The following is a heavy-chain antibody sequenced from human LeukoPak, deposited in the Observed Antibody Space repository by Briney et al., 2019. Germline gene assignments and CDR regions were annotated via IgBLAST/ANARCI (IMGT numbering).Heavy chain of an antibody. CDR2: ISYDGSNK. CDR1: GFTSSSYA. D-gene: IGHD6-19*01. Sequence: PGGSLRLSCAASGFTSSSYAMHWVRQAPGKGLEWVAVISYDGSNKYYADSVKGRFTISRDNSKNTLYLQMNSLRAEDTAVYYCARDPPYSSGWYGDFDYWGLGTLVTVSS. V-gene: IGHV3-30-3*01. CDR3: ARDPPYSSGWYGDFDY. J-gene: IGHJ4*02.